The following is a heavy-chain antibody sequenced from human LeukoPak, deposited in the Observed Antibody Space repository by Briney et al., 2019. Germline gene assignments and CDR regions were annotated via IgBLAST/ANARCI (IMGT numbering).Heavy chain of an antibody. CDR1: GYTFTSYG. D-gene: IGHD5-18*01. V-gene: IGHV1-18*01. J-gene: IGHJ5*02. CDR3: ARASALRGYSYGSDP. CDR2: ISAYNGNT. Sequence: ASVKVSCKASGYTFTSYGISWVRQAPGQGLEWMGWISAYNGNTYYAQKLQGRVTMTTDTSTSTAYMELRSLRSDDTAVYYCARASALRGYSYGSDPSGQRTLVTLSS.